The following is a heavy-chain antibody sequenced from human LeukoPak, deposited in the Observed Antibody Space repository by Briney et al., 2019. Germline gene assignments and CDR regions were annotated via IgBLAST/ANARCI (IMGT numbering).Heavy chain of an antibody. Sequence: PSETLSLTCTVSGGSISSGDYYWSWIRQPPGKGLEWIGYIYYSGSTYYNPSLKSRVTISVDTSKNQFSLKLSSVTAADTAVYSCARDHGAAADATSSNWFDPWGQGTLVTVSS. CDR1: GGSISSGDYY. D-gene: IGHD6-13*01. CDR3: ARDHGAAADATSSNWFDP. V-gene: IGHV4-30-4*01. J-gene: IGHJ5*02. CDR2: IYYSGST.